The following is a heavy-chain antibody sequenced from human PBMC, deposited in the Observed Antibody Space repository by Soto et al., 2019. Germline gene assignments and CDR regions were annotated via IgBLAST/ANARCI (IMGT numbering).Heavy chain of an antibody. V-gene: IGHV3-74*01. D-gene: IGHD6-6*01. CDR2: INSDGSST. CDR1: GFTFSSYW. Sequence: GSLRLSCAASGFTFSSYWMHWVRQAPGKGLVWVSRINSDGSSTSYADSVKGRFTISRDNAKNTLYLQMNSLRAEDTAVYYCARGDTHRIAAHHYYYYGMDVWGQGTTVTVSS. CDR3: ARGDTHRIAAHHYYYYGMDV. J-gene: IGHJ6*02.